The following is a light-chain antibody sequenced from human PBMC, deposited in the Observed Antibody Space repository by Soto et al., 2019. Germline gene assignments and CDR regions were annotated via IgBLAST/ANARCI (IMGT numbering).Light chain of an antibody. CDR2: DAS. V-gene: IGKV3-11*01. CDR3: QHRSNWLA. J-gene: IGKJ4*01. Sequence: ENGSTQSPATVSLYPGERATLSCRASQSVSTYLAWYQQKPGQAPRLLIYDASNRATGIPARFSGSGSGTDFTLTISSLEPEDFAVYYCQHRSNWLAFGGGTKVDVK. CDR1: QSVSTY.